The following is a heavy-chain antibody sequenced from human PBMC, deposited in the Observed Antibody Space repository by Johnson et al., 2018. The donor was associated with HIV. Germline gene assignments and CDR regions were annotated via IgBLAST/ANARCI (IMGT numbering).Heavy chain of an antibody. Sequence: VQLVESGGGLVKPGGSLRLSCAASGFTFSNVWMSWVRQAPGKGLEWVGRIKRKIEAEATDYAAPVKGRFTISRDDSKNTLFLQMSSLKTDDTAVYYCTTAIVIDAFDIWGQWTMVTVSS. J-gene: IGHJ3*02. V-gene: IGHV3-15*01. CDR2: IKRKIEAEAT. CDR3: TTAIVIDAFDI. D-gene: IGHD3-16*02. CDR1: GFTFSNVW.